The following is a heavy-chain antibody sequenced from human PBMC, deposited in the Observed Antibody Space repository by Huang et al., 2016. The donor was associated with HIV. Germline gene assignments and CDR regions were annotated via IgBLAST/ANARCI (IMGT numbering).Heavy chain of an antibody. Sequence: QVQLHQWGAGLLKPSETLSLTCAVYGGSFRGYYWSWIRQPPGKGLGWIGEIPHSGSTNYNPSLKSRVTISEETSKNQFSLKLSSVTAADTAVYYCARAPHYGSGSYYYWGQGTLVTVSS. J-gene: IGHJ4*02. CDR1: GGSFRGYY. CDR3: ARAPHYGSGSYYY. D-gene: IGHD3-10*01. CDR2: IPHSGST. V-gene: IGHV4-34*01.